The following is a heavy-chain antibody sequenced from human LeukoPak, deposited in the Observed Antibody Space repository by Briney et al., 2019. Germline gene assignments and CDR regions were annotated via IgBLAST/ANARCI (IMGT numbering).Heavy chain of an antibody. CDR3: ARGVTMIVVVIHDWYFDL. J-gene: IGHJ2*01. D-gene: IGHD3-22*01. V-gene: IGHV4-39*01. CDR2: IYYGGST. CDR1: GGSISSSSYY. Sequence: SETLSLTCTVSGGSISSSSYYWGWIRQPPGKGLEWIGSIYYGGSTYYNPSLKSRVTISVDTPKNQFSLKLSSVTAADTAVYYCARGVTMIVVVIHDWYFDLWGRGTLVTVSS.